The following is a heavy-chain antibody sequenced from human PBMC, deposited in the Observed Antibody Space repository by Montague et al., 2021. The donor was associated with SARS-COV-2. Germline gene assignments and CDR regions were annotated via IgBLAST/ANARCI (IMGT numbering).Heavy chain of an antibody. CDR3: ARKGCLRSGLAY. CDR1: GGSISSDNW. CDR2: IYHTGST. D-gene: IGHD5/OR15-5a*01. J-gene: IGHJ4*02. Sequence: SETLSLTCVVSGGSISSDNWWTWVRLPPGKGLEWVGDIYHTGSTKYKPSLKSRVSISVDKYWNQFSLRLTSVTAADTAIYYCARKGCLRSGLAYWGQGTLVTVSS. V-gene: IGHV4-4*02.